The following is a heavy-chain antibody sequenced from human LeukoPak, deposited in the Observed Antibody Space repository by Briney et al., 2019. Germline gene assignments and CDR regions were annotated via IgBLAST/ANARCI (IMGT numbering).Heavy chain of an antibody. CDR3: ARVYYDSSGLYFDY. CDR2: INTNTGNP. Sequence: ASVKVSCKASGYTFTSYGISWVRQAPGQGLEWMGWINTNTGNPTYAQGFTGRFVFSLDTSVSTAYLQISSLKAEDTAVYYCARVYYDSSGLYFDYWGQGTLVTVSS. D-gene: IGHD3-22*01. V-gene: IGHV7-4-1*02. CDR1: GYTFTSYG. J-gene: IGHJ4*02.